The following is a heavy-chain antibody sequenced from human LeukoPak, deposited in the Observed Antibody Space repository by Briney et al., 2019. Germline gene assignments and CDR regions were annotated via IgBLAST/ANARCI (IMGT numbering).Heavy chain of an antibody. V-gene: IGHV1-46*01. CDR2: INPSGGST. CDR3: ASDSIGAIFGVVNNWFDP. D-gene: IGHD3-3*01. Sequence: ASVKVSCKASGYTFTSYYMHWVRQALGQGLEWMGIINPSGGSTSYAQKFQGRVTMTRDTSTSTVYMGLSSLRSEDTAVYYCASDSIGAIFGVVNNWFDPWGQGTLVTVSS. CDR1: GYTFTSYY. J-gene: IGHJ5*02.